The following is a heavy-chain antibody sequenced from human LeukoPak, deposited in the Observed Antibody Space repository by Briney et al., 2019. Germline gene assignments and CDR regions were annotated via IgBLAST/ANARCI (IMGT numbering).Heavy chain of an antibody. CDR3: ARRLRDRSRDFED. J-gene: IGHJ4*02. V-gene: IGHV3-33*01. CDR1: SFTVTNLG. CDR2: IWYDGSNK. Sequence: PGRSLRLSHPAYSFTVTNLGGDSVRQAPGKGLEWVAVIWYDGSNKYYGDSVKGRFTISRDYYKSTMYQQMISVTAEDTVVYYCARRLRDRSRDFEDWGQGTLVTVSS. D-gene: IGHD2-21*01.